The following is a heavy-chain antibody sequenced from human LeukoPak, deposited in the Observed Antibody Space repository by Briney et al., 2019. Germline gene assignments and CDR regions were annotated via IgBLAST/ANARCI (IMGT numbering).Heavy chain of an antibody. CDR1: GFTFNIYW. J-gene: IGHJ4*02. Sequence: PGGSLRLSCAASGFTFNIYWMDWVRQAPGKGLIWVSRINTDGSDTTYADSVKGRFTTSRDNAKNTLYLQMNSLRAEDTAVYYCARGCSGGSCYDNWGQGTLVTVSS. D-gene: IGHD2-15*01. CDR2: INTDGSDT. V-gene: IGHV3-74*01. CDR3: ARGCSGGSCYDN.